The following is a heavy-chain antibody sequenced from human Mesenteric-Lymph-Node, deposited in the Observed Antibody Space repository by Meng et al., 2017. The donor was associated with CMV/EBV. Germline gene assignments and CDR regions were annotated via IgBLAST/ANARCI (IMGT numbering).Heavy chain of an antibody. Sequence: GESLKISCAASGFTLSSSAMNWVRQAPGKGLEWVSVIYSGGKTYYGYSVKGRFTISRDNSKNTMYLQMNSLTAEDTAVYYCAKLREGGGYWGQGTLVTVSS. CDR1: GFTLSSSA. J-gene: IGHJ4*02. D-gene: IGHD3-16*01. CDR3: AKLREGGGY. CDR2: IYSGGKT. V-gene: IGHV3-23*03.